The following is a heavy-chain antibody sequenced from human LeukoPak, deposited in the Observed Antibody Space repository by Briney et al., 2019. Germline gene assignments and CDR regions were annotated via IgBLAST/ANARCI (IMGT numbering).Heavy chain of an antibody. D-gene: IGHD3-22*01. Sequence: SETLSLTCTVSGGSISSYYWSWIRQPPGKGLEWIGCIYYSGSTNYNPSLKSRVTISVDKSKNQFSLKLSSVTAADTAVYYCARRDSGGYCFDYWGQGTLVTVSS. V-gene: IGHV4-59*01. CDR1: GGSISSYY. CDR3: ARRDSGGYCFDY. CDR2: IYYSGST. J-gene: IGHJ4*02.